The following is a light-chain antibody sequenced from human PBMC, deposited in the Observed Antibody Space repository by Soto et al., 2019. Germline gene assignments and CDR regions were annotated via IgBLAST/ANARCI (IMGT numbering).Light chain of an antibody. CDR3: TSYTSSSTYVV. CDR2: EVS. J-gene: IGLJ2*01. V-gene: IGLV2-14*01. Sequence: QSALTQPASVSGSPGQSITISCTGTSSDIGAYNYVSWYQQHPGKAPKLMIYEVSDRPSGVSNRFSGSKSGNTASLTISGLQADDEADYYCTSYTSSSTYVVFGGGTKVTVL. CDR1: SSDIGAYNY.